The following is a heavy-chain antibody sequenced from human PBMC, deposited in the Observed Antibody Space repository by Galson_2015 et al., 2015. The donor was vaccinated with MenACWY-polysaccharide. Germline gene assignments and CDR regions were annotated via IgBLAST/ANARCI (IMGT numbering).Heavy chain of an antibody. Sequence: SLRLSCAASGFTFSSYVMHWVRQAPGKGLEYVSGISSNGGSTYYADSVTGRFTISRDNSKNTLYLQMSSLRAEDTAVYYGVKGGYSSSWYRGDYWGQGTLVTVSS. D-gene: IGHD6-13*01. V-gene: IGHV3-64D*08. CDR3: VKGGYSSSWYRGDY. J-gene: IGHJ4*02. CDR1: GFTFSSYV. CDR2: ISSNGGST.